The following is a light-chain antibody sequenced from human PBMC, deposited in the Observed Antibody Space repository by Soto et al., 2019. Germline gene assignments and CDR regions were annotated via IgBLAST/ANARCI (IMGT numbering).Light chain of an antibody. Sequence: DIQITQSPSTLSASVVDRVTITCLASQSISSWLAWYQQKPGKAPNVLINVASTLRSGVPSRFSGSGSGTDFNLTINSLQPEDFATYFCQQSFTTPLSCGGGTKADIK. V-gene: IGKV1-39*01. CDR2: VAS. J-gene: IGKJ4*01. CDR3: QQSFTTPLS. CDR1: QSISSW.